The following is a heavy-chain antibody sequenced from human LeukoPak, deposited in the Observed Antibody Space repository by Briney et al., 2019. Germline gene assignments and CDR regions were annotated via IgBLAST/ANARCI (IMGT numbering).Heavy chain of an antibody. J-gene: IGHJ6*03. CDR3: ARYGAAALVRGGFYYYMDV. CDR1: GGSISSYY. Sequence: SETLSLTCTVSGGSISSYYWSWIRQPAGKGLELIGYIYYSGSTNYNPSLKSRVTMSVDTSKKQLSLKLSSVTAADTAVYYCARYGAAALVRGGFYYYMDVWGKGTTVTISS. D-gene: IGHD3-10*01. V-gene: IGHV4-59*01. CDR2: IYYSGST.